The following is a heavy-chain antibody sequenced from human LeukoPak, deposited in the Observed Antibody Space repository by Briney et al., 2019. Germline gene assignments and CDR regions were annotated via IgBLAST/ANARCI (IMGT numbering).Heavy chain of an antibody. CDR1: GFTFSDYA. V-gene: IGHV3-23*01. Sequence: PGESLTLSCAASGFTFSDYAMSWVRQALGKGLEWVSTASYYVGKQYHADSVRGRFTVSRDNSRNTVSLQMSSLRVEDTGIYYCAKAGIGADGAGFLCEYWGQGTLVTVSS. CDR3: AKAGIGADGAGFLCEY. J-gene: IGHJ4*02. CDR2: ASYYVGKQ. D-gene: IGHD1-1*01.